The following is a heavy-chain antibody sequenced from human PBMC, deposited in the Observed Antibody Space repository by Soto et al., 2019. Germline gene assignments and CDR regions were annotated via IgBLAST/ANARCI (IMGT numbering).Heavy chain of an antibody. J-gene: IGHJ4*02. D-gene: IGHD3-16*01. CDR2: IYWDDDR. CDR1: GFSLSTSEVG. CDR3: AHTDHAWSFDF. Sequence: SGPTVVNPTQTLTLTCTFSGFSLSTSEVGVGWIRQPPGKALEWLALIYWDDDRRYSPSLRSRLTITKDTSKNQVVLTMTNMDPVDTATYDCAHTDHAWSFDFWGQGTLVTVAS. V-gene: IGHV2-5*02.